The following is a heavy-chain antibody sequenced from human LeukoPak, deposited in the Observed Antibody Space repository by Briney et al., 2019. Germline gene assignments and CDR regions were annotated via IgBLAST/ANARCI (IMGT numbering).Heavy chain of an antibody. CDR1: GFTFSSHA. J-gene: IGHJ6*02. Sequence: GGSLRLSCAASGFTFSSHAMSWVRQAPGKGLEWVSAIGDDIVSTYYAESVKGRFTISRDNSKNTLYLQMNSLRAEDTAVYYCARDTSCTSCYDYPLGYYGMDVWGQGTTVTVSS. CDR2: IGDDIVST. D-gene: IGHD2-2*01. V-gene: IGHV3-23*01. CDR3: ARDTSCTSCYDYPLGYYGMDV.